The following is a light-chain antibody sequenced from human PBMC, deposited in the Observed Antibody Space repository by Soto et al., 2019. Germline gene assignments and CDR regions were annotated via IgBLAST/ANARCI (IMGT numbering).Light chain of an antibody. CDR1: SSDVGGYNY. V-gene: IGLV2-11*01. Sequence: PRSVSGSPGQSVTISCTGTSSDVGGYNYVSWYQQHPSKAPKLMIYDVSKRPSGVPDRFSGSKSGNTASLTISGLQAEDEADYYCCSYAGSYTLVFGGGTKVTVL. CDR3: CSYAGSYTLV. J-gene: IGLJ2*01. CDR2: DVS.